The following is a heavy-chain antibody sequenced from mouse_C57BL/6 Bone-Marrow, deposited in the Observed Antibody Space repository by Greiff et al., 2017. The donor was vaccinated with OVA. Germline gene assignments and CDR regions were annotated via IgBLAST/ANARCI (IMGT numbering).Heavy chain of an antibody. CDR3: ARSGIGVYFDY. CDR1: GFTFTDYY. J-gene: IGHJ2*01. Sequence: EVMLVESGGGLVQPGGSLSLSCAASGFTFTDYYMSWVRQPPGTALEWLGFIRNKANGYTTEYSASVKGRFTISRDNSQSILYLQMNALRAEDSATYYCARSGIGVYFDYWGQGTTLTVSS. CDR2: IRNKANGYTT. V-gene: IGHV7-3*01. D-gene: IGHD4-1*01.